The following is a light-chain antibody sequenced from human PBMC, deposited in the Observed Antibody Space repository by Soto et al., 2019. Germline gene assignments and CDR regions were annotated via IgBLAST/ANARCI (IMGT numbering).Light chain of an antibody. CDR1: QSVSSY. CDR3: QQYNNWPPCT. Sequence: EIVLTQSPGTLSLSPGERATLSCRASQSVSSYFAWYQQKPGQAPTLLIYDASNRATGIPARFSGSGSGTEFTLTISSLQSEDFAVYYCQQYNNWPPCTFGQGTKVDI. V-gene: IGKV3D-15*01. CDR2: DAS. J-gene: IGKJ1*01.